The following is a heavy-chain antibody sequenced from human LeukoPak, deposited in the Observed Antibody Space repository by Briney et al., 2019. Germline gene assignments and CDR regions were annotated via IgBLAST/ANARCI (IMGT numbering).Heavy chain of an antibody. J-gene: IGHJ6*02. D-gene: IGHD2-2*01. CDR3: ARALPHCSSTSCYHEGLYYYYGMDV. Sequence: GASVKVSCKASGYTFTSYAMNWVRQAPGQGLEWMGWINTNTGNPTYAQGFTGRFVFSLDTSVSTAYLQISSLKAEDTAVYYCARALPHCSSTSCYHEGLYYYYGMDVWGQGTTVTVSS. CDR1: GYTFTSYA. CDR2: INTNTGNP. V-gene: IGHV7-4-1*02.